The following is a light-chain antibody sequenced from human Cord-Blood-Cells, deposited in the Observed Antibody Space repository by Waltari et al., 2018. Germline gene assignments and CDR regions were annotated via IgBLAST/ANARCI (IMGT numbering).Light chain of an antibody. CDR3: SSYTSSSTSYV. V-gene: IGLV2-14*01. CDR1: SSDVGAYKY. J-gene: IGLJ1*01. Sequence: QSALTQPASVSGSPGQSITISCTGTSSDVGAYKYVSWYQQHPGTAPKLMIHDVSKRPSGVSNRFSGSKSGNTASLTISGLQAEDEADYYCSSYTSSSTSYVFGTGTKVTVL. CDR2: DVS.